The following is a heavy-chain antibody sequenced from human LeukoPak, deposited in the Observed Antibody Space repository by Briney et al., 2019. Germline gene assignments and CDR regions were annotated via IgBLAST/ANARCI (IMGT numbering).Heavy chain of an antibody. D-gene: IGHD5-24*01. Sequence: SETLSLTCSVSGGSISSNNHYWGWIRQPPGKGLEWIGNIYYNGGTYYNPSLKSRATISVDTSKNQFSLKLTSVTAADTAVYYCARRNNYSHWYFDLWGRGTLVTVSS. CDR2: IYYNGGT. CDR1: GGSISSNNHY. J-gene: IGHJ2*01. V-gene: IGHV4-39*01. CDR3: ARRNNYSHWYFDL.